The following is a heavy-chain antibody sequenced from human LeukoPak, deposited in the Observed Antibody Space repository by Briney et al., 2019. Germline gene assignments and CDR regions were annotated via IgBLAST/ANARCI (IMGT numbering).Heavy chain of an antibody. V-gene: IGHV4-31*03. D-gene: IGHD6-6*01. CDR2: IYYSGST. CDR3: ARLLQTGIAARHYYFDY. CDR1: GGSISSGAYY. J-gene: IGHJ4*02. Sequence: SQTLSLTCTVSGGSISSGAYYWGWVRRHPGKGMEWIGYIYYSGSTYYNPSLKSRVTISVDTSKNQFFLKLSSVTAADTAVYYCARLLQTGIAARHYYFDYWGQGTLVTVSS.